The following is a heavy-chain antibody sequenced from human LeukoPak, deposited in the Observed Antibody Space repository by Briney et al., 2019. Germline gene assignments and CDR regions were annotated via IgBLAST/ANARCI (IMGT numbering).Heavy chain of an antibody. J-gene: IGHJ4*02. D-gene: IGHD3-10*01. V-gene: IGHV4-59*08. CDR3: TRGRGI. CDR2: IYYSGST. CDR1: GGSISSYY. Sequence: SETLSPTCTVSGGSISSYYWSWIRQPPGKGLEWIGYIYYSGSTNYTPSLKSRVTISVDTSRDQFSLKLSSVTATDTAVYYCTRGRGIWGQGTLVTVSS.